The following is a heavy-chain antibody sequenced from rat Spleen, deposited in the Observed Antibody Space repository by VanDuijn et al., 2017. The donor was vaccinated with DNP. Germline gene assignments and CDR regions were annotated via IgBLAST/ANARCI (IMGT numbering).Heavy chain of an antibody. CDR3: ARYYGYNGDFDY. CDR1: GFSLDTYT. Sequence: QVQLKESGPGLVQPSQTLSLICTVSGFSLDTYTVSWVRQPPGKGLEWMGIIWGDGSTNYASALKSRLSISRDTSKSQGFLKMNSLQTEDTAMYFCARYYGYNGDFDYWGQGVMVTVSS. J-gene: IGHJ2*01. CDR2: IWGDGST. D-gene: IGHD1-9*01. V-gene: IGHV2-6*01.